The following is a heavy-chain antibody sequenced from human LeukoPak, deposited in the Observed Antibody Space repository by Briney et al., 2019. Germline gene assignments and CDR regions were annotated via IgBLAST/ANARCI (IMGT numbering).Heavy chain of an antibody. V-gene: IGHV1-2*02. J-gene: IGHJ6*03. D-gene: IGHD2-2*01. Sequence: ASVKVSCKASGYTFTNYYIHWVRQAPGQGLEWMGWINPNSGGTSYAQRFQGRVTMTRDTSISTAYMELSRLRSDDTAVYYCARDRMPQYCSSTSCYGSYYYYMDVWGKGTTVTISS. CDR2: INPNSGGT. CDR1: GYTFTNYY. CDR3: ARDRMPQYCSSTSCYGSYYYYMDV.